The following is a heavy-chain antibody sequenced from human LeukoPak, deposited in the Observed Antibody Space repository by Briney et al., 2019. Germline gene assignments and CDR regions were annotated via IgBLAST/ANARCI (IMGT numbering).Heavy chain of an antibody. CDR3: ARVSGDYVWGSYSYYYGMDV. V-gene: IGHV1-18*01. D-gene: IGHD3-16*01. Sequence: GASVKVSCKASGYTFTSYGISWVRQAPGQGLEWMGWISAYNGNTNYAQKLQGRVTMTTDTSTSTAYMELRSLRSDDTAVYYCARVSGDYVWGSYSYYYGMDVWGQGTTVTVSS. CDR1: GYTFTSYG. CDR2: ISAYNGNT. J-gene: IGHJ6*02.